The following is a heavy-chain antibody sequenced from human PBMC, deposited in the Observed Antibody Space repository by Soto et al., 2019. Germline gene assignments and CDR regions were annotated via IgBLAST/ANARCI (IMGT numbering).Heavy chain of an antibody. D-gene: IGHD2-21*02. J-gene: IGHJ3*01. CDR2: IRYSGKT. Sequence: QVQLQESGPGLVEPSETLSLTCTVSGGSLTNYFWTWIRQSPGKGLEWIAYIRYSGKTDYNPSLKSRVTISLDTPKNQFSLKLTSVTAADTAMYYCARFQYTVVTPFDLWGQGTMVTVSS. CDR3: ARFQYTVVTPFDL. V-gene: IGHV4-59*01. CDR1: GGSLTNYF.